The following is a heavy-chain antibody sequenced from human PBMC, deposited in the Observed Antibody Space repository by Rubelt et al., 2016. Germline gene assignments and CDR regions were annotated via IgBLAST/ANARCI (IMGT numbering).Heavy chain of an antibody. Sequence: QVQQQQWGAGLLKPSETLSLTCAVYGGSFSDYYWSWIRQPPGKGLEWIGKINHSGSTNYNPSLKSRVTISVDTSKNQFSRKLSSVTAADTAVYYGARDASTDYDFDYWGQGSLVTVSS. CDR2: INHSGST. D-gene: IGHD4-17*01. V-gene: IGHV4-34*01. CDR1: GGSFSDYY. CDR3: ARDASTDYDFDY. J-gene: IGHJ4*02.